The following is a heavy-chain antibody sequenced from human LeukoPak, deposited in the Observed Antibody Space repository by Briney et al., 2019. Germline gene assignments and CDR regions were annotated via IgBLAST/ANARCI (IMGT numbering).Heavy chain of an antibody. CDR2: ISPYDDST. CDR3: ARERGATTLPFDP. V-gene: IGHV1-18*01. Sequence: GASVKVSCKASGYTFTTYATSWVRQAPGQGLEWMGRISPYDDSTDYAQTLQNRVTMTTDTSTSTAYMELRSLRSDDTAVYYCARERGATTLPFDPWGQGTLVTVSS. D-gene: IGHD1-26*01. CDR1: GYTFTTYA. J-gene: IGHJ5*02.